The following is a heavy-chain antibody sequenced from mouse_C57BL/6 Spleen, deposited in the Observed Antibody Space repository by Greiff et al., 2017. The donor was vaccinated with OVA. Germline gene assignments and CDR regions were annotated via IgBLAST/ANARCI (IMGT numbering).Heavy chain of an antibody. CDR2: ISSGGDYI. V-gene: IGHV5-9-1*02. Sequence: DVHLVESGEGLVKPGGSLKLSCAASGFTFSSYAMSWVRQTPEKRLEWVAYISSGGDYIYYADTVKGRFTISRDNARNTLYLQMSSLKSEDTAMYYCTRDEQYYAMDYWGQGTSVTVSS. CDR1: GFTFSSYA. CDR3: TRDEQYYAMDY. J-gene: IGHJ4*01.